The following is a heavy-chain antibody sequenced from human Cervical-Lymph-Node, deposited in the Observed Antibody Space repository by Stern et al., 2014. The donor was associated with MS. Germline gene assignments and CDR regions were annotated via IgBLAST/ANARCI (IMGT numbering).Heavy chain of an antibody. D-gene: IGHD2-8*01. CDR3: ARPVGNGYFDF. V-gene: IGHV5-51*03. Sequence: MQLVQSGAEVKKPGESLKISCKGSGYSFATYWIGWVRQMPGKGLEWMAIIYPGDSEIRYSPSFQGRVTISLDKSITTAYLQWSSLKASDTAMYYCARPVGNGYFDFWGQGTLVTVSP. J-gene: IGHJ4*02. CDR1: GYSFATYW. CDR2: IYPGDSEI.